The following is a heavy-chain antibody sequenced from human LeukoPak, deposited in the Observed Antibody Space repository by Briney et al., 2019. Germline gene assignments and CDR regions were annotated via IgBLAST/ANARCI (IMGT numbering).Heavy chain of an antibody. D-gene: IGHD4-17*01. V-gene: IGHV4-34*01. CDR3: ARGLHRRCFDY. CDR1: GASISSYY. CDR2: INHRGST. J-gene: IGHJ4*02. Sequence: PSETLSLTCTVSGASISSYYWSWIRQPPGKGLEWIGEINHRGSTNYNPSLKSRVTISVDTSKNQFSLKLSSVTAADTAVYYCARGLHRRCFDYWGQGTLVTVSS.